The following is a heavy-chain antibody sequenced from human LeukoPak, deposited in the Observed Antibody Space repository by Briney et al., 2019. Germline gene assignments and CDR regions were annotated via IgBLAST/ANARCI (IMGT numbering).Heavy chain of an antibody. J-gene: IGHJ4*02. CDR2: VFQSGHS. Sequence: PSETLSLTCAVSGDSISSSSFYWGWIRQTPGKGLEWIGCVFQSGHSFYNPSLKSRATVSVDTSKNQFSLRLTFVTAADTAVYYCARGGGDELDYWGQGTLVTVSS. CDR3: ARGGGDELDY. D-gene: IGHD4-17*01. CDR1: GDSISSSSFY. V-gene: IGHV4-39*02.